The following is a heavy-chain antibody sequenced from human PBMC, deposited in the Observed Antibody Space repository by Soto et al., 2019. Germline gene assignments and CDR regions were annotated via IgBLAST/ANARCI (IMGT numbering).Heavy chain of an antibody. V-gene: IGHV1-69*11. CDR3: ARWPQPRYTADPYAVDV. CDR1: GGTFSSSG. D-gene: IGHD3-16*02. Sequence: QVHLVQSGTEVKKPGSSVKVPCKASGGTFSSSGFSWVRQAPGQGLEWMGMIVPSLDTTNYAQKFQARVTITADEVTSTAYMELRSLRSEDTAVYYCARWPQPRYTADPYAVDVWGQGTRFIVSS. J-gene: IGHJ6*02. CDR2: IVPSLDTT.